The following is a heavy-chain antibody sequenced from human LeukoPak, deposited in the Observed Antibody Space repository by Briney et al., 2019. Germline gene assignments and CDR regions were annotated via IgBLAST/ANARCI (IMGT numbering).Heavy chain of an antibody. CDR3: ARDQGEAVAAPASAY. Sequence: GASVKVSCKASGYTFTSYYMHWVRQAPGQGLEWMGIINPSGGSTSYAQKFQGRVTMTRDTSTSTVYMELSSLRSEDTAVYYCARDQGEAVAAPASAYWGQGTLVTVSS. CDR1: GYTFTSYY. V-gene: IGHV1-46*01. D-gene: IGHD6-19*01. J-gene: IGHJ4*02. CDR2: INPSGGST.